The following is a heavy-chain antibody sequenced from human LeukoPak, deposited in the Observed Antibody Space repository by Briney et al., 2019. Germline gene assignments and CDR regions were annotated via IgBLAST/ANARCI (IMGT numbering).Heavy chain of an antibody. CDR1: GGSISNYF. D-gene: IGHD3-10*01. Sequence: SEPLSLTCTVSGGSISNYFWSWVRQPPGKGLEWIGYISYNGYTNYNPSLKSRVTMSVDTSENQFSLRLNSVTAAGTAVYYCARDRASVTMLRGHPGGFDPWGQGTLVTVSS. CDR3: ARDRASVTMLRGHPGGFDP. V-gene: IGHV4-59*01. CDR2: ISYNGYT. J-gene: IGHJ5*02.